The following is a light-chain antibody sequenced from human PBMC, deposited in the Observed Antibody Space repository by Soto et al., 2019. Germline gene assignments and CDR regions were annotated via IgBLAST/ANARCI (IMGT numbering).Light chain of an antibody. J-gene: IGKJ3*01. Sequence: EIVLTQSPGTLSLSPGGRAALSCRASQSISADYLVWYQQKPGQAPRLLIYGGSSRATGIPDRFSGSGSCTDFTLTISRLAPEDVAVYYCQHYGSSVFTFGPGTKVDIK. CDR1: QSISADY. V-gene: IGKV3-20*01. CDR3: QHYGSSVFT. CDR2: GGS.